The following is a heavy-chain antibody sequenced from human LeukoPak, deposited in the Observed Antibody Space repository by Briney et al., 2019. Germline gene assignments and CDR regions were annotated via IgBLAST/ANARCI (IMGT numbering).Heavy chain of an antibody. CDR1: GGTFSSYA. D-gene: IGHD6-6*01. CDR3: ARNLYSSSSLYCYYMDV. J-gene: IGHJ6*03. V-gene: IGHV1-69*05. CDR2: IIPIFGTA. Sequence: SVKVSCKASGGTFSSYAISWVRQAPGHGLEWMGGIIPIFGTANYAQKFQGRVTITTDEYTSTAYMELSSLRSEDTAVYYCARNLYSSSSLYCYYMDVWGKGTTVTVSS.